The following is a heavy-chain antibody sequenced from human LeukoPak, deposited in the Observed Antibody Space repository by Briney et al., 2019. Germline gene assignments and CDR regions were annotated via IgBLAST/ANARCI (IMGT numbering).Heavy chain of an antibody. CDR2: IWDDGNDK. V-gene: IGHV3-30*02. Sequence: GGSLRLSCEASGFTFSSFNMHWVRQAPGKGLEWVTFIWDDGNDKHYADSVKGRFTISRDNSKNTLYLQMNSLRVEDTAVYYCAKDSEGGDCYLDYWGQGTVVTVSS. CDR3: AKDSEGGDCYLDY. J-gene: IGHJ4*02. D-gene: IGHD2-21*02. CDR1: GFTFSSFN.